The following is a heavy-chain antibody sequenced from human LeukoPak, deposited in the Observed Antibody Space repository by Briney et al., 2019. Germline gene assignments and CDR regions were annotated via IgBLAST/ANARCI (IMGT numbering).Heavy chain of an antibody. CDR3: ARERIRVGCSGGSCYSYLFDY. CDR2: ISGSGGST. J-gene: IGHJ4*02. V-gene: IGHV3-23*01. D-gene: IGHD2-15*01. CDR1: GFTFSSYA. Sequence: GGSLRLSCAASGFTFSSYAMSWVRQAPGKGLEWVSAISGSGGSTYYADSVKGRFTISRDNSKNTLYLQMNSLRAEDTAVYYCARERIRVGCSGGSCYSYLFDYWGQGTLVTVSS.